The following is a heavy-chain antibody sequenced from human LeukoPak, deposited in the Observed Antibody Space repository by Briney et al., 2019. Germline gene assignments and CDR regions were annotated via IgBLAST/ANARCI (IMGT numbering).Heavy chain of an antibody. CDR3: ARDQEGFDY. CDR1: GYTFTSNY. CDR2: IYSRDGST. V-gene: IGHV1-46*01. Sequence: ASVKVSCKASGYTFTSNYIHWVRQAPGQGLEWMGMIYSRDGSTSYAQKFQGRVTVTRDTSTSTVHMELSGLRSEDTAVYYCARDQEGFDYWGQGTLVTVSS. J-gene: IGHJ4*02.